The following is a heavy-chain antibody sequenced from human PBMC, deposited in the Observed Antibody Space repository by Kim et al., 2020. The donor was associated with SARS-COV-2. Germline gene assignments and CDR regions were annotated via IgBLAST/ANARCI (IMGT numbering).Heavy chain of an antibody. CDR2: IWYDGSNK. CDR3: ARERRSTQLRRYFDL. J-gene: IGHJ2*01. D-gene: IGHD2-2*01. CDR1: GFTFSSYG. V-gene: IGHV3-33*01. Sequence: GGSLRLSCAASGFTFSSYGMHWVRQAPGKGLEWVAVIWYDGSNKYYADSVKGRFTISRDNSKNTLYLQMNSLRAEDTAVYYCARERRSTQLRRYFDLWGRGTLVTVSS.